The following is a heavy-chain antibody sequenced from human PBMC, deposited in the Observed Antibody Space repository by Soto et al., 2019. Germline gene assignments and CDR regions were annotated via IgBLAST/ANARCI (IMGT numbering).Heavy chain of an antibody. J-gene: IGHJ6*02. Sequence: QVQLVQSGAEVKKPGSSVKVSCTASGGTFSSYAISWVRQAPGQGLEWMGGIIPICGTANYAQKFQGRVTISADEFTRPAYMGLSSLISEDAAVYYCARGGVRDYNDYYYCGMDVWGQGTKGTVSS. V-gene: IGHV1-69*12. CDR3: ARGGVRDYNDYYYCGMDV. CDR2: IIPICGTA. D-gene: IGHD3-10*01. CDR1: GGTFSSYA.